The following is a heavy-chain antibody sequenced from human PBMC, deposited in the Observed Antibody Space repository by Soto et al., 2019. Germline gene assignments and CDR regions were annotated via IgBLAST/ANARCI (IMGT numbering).Heavy chain of an antibody. CDR2: IYYSGST. CDR3: ARERGYSYGSDYGMDV. Sequence: SETLSLTGTVSGGSISSYYCSWIRQPPWKGLEWIGYIYYSGSTNYNPSLKSRVTISVDTSKNQFSLKLSSVTAADTAVYYCARERGYSYGSDYGMDVLGQGTKV. CDR1: GGSISSYY. V-gene: IGHV4-59*01. J-gene: IGHJ6*02. D-gene: IGHD5-18*01.